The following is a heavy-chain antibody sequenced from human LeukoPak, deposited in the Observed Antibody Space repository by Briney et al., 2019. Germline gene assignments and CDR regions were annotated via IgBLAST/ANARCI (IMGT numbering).Heavy chain of an antibody. Sequence: GGSLRLSCAASGFTFSSYAMSWVRQAPGKGLEWVSAISGSGGSTYSADSVKGRFTISRDNSKNTLYLQMNSLRTEDTAVYYCAREAVVPAAIGISRADAFDIWGQGTMVTVSS. CDR3: AREAVVPAAIGISRADAFDI. V-gene: IGHV3-23*01. CDR2: ISGSGGST. J-gene: IGHJ3*02. CDR1: GFTFSSYA. D-gene: IGHD2-2*01.